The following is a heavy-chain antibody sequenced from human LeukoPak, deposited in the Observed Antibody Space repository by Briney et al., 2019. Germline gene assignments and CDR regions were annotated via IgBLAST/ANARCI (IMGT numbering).Heavy chain of an antibody. CDR1: GYTFTRYD. D-gene: IGHD3-22*01. CDR2: MNPNSGNT. Sequence: ASVKVSCMASGYTFTRYDINWVRQATGQGLEWMGWMNPNSGNTGYAQKFQGRVTMTRNTSISTAYMELSSLRSEDTAVYYCARDRYYYDSSGSYYYYGMDVWGQGTTVTVSS. J-gene: IGHJ6*02. CDR3: ARDRYYYDSSGSYYYYGMDV. V-gene: IGHV1-8*01.